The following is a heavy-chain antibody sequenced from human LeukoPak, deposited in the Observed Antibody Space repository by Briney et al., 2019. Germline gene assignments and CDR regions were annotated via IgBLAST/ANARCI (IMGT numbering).Heavy chain of an antibody. V-gene: IGHV3-48*01. CDR3: ASPTYYYDSSGYYLEDWFDP. CDR1: GFTFSSYS. D-gene: IGHD3-22*01. Sequence: GGSLRLSCAASGFTFSSYSMNWVRQAPGKGLEWVSYISRSSSTIYYADSVKGRFTISRDNSKNTLYLQMNSLRAEDTAVYYCASPTYYYDSSGYYLEDWFDPWGQGTLVTVSS. J-gene: IGHJ5*02. CDR2: ISRSSSTI.